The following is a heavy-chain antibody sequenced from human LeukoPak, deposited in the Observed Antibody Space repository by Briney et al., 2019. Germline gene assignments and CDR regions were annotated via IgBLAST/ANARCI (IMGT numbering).Heavy chain of an antibody. CDR3: ARGGGYCSGGSCSEPAVNWFDP. D-gene: IGHD2-15*01. CDR2: INHSGST. V-gene: IGHV4-34*01. Sequence: SETLSLTCAVYGGSFSGYYWSWIRQPPGKGLEWIGEINHSGSTNYNPSLKSRVTISVDTSKNQFSLKLSSVTAADTAVYYCARGGGYCSGGSCSEPAVNWFDPWGQGTLVTVSS. J-gene: IGHJ5*02. CDR1: GGSFSGYY.